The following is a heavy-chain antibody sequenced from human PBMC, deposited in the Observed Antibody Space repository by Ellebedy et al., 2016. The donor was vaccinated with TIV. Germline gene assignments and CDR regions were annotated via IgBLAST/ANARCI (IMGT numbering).Heavy chain of an antibody. CDR1: GFTFSTYG. J-gene: IGHJ4*02. CDR3: GRVAAAGTSDY. V-gene: IGHV3-30*19. D-gene: IGHD6-13*01. CDR2: IRYDGSYK. Sequence: PGGSLRLSCAASGFTFSTYGMQWVRQAPGKGLEWLALIRYDGSYKYYADSVKGRFTISRDNSKNTLYLEMNSLRAEDKGVFYCGRVAAAGTSDYWGQGTLVTVSS.